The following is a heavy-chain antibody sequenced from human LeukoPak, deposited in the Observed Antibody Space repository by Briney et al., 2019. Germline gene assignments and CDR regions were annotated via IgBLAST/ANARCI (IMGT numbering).Heavy chain of an antibody. CDR2: ISYDGSNE. V-gene: IGHV3-30*04. D-gene: IGHD4-17*01. CDR1: GFTFSSYV. Sequence: GGSLRLSCAASGFTFSSYVVHWVRQAPGKGLEWVAIISYDGSNEYYADSVKGRFTISRDNSKNTLYLQMNSLRAADTAVYYCARSRATVTYYFDYWGQGTLVTVSS. J-gene: IGHJ4*02. CDR3: ARSRATVTYYFDY.